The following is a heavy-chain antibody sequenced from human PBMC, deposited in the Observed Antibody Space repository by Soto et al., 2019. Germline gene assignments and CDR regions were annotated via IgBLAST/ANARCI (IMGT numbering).Heavy chain of an antibody. D-gene: IGHD3-16*01. Sequence: EVQLVESGGGLVKPGGSLRLSCAASGFTFSSYSMNWVRQAPGKGLEWVSSISSSSSYIYYADSVKGRFTISRDNAKSSLYLQMNSLRAEDTAVYYCASIGASTAIDYWGQGTLVTVSS. J-gene: IGHJ4*02. V-gene: IGHV3-21*01. CDR2: ISSSSSYI. CDR1: GFTFSSYS. CDR3: ASIGASTAIDY.